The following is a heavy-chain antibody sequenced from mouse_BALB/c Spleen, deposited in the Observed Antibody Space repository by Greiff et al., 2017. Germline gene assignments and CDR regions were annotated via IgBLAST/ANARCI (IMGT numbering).Heavy chain of an antibody. Sequence: EVQLHQSGAELVKPGASVKLSCTASGFNIKDTYMHWVKQRPEQGLEWIGRIDPANGNTKYDPKFQGKATITADTSSNTAYLQLSSLTSEDTAVYYCARIGYDYDALAYWGQGTLVTVSA. CDR1: GFNIKDTY. J-gene: IGHJ3*01. CDR3: ARIGYDYDALAY. V-gene: IGHV14-3*02. CDR2: IDPANGNT. D-gene: IGHD2-4*01.